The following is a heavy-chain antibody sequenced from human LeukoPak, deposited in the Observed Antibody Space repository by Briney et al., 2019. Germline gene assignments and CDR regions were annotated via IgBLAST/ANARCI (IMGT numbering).Heavy chain of an antibody. CDR3: ARTNIWDFFDP. J-gene: IGHJ5*02. CDR2: ISPYNGNT. Sequence: GASVKVSCKASGDSFTTFGINWVRQAPGQGLEWMGWISPYNGNTNYAQKLQGRVTMTTDTSTTTAYMELRSLRPDDTAVYYCARTNIWDFFDPWGQGTLVTVSS. V-gene: IGHV1-18*01. D-gene: IGHD2/OR15-2a*01. CDR1: GDSFTTFG.